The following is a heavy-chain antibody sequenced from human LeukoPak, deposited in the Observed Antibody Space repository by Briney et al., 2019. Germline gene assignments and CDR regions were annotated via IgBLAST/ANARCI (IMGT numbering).Heavy chain of an antibody. CDR3: ARRIMGTTGHAFDF. CDR1: GFIFSDYP. CDR2: TRVSDNNL. J-gene: IGHJ3*01. Sequence: PGGSLRLSCVASGFIFSDYPMSWIRQAPGKGLEWLSYTRVSDNNLYYADSVKGRFTISRDNAQTSLYLQMNSLRAEDTAVYYCARRIMGTTGHAFDFWVQGTMVTVSS. V-gene: IGHV3-11*01. D-gene: IGHD2-8*01.